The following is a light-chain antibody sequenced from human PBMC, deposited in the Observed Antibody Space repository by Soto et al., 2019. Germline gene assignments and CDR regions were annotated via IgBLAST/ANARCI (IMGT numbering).Light chain of an antibody. CDR2: AAS. CDR1: QGISDS. CDR3: QQSYSSPPT. Sequence: DIQMTQSPSSMSASLGDRVTTTFRATQGISDSLAWFQQKPGKAPKLLIFAASSLQSGVPSRYSGSRSGPDFTLTISSLQPEDFETYYCQQSYSSPPTFGQGTKVDIK. J-gene: IGKJ1*01. V-gene: IGKV1-39*01.